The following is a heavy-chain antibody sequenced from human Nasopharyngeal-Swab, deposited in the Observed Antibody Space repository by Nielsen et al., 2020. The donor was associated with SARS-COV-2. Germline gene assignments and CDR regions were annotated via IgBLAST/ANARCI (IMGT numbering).Heavy chain of an antibody. CDR3: AKDHKMDSGGGVGYMDV. Sequence: VRQAPGKGLEWVAFIRYDGFNQHYADSVKGRFTISRDSFKNTLYLQLNSLRAEDTAAYYCAKDHKMDSGGGVGYMDVWGKGTTVTVSS. V-gene: IGHV3-30*02. D-gene: IGHD3-16*01. CDR2: IRYDGFNQ. J-gene: IGHJ6*03.